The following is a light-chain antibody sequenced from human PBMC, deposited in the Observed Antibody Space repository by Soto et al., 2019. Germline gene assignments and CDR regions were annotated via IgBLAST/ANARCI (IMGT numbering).Light chain of an antibody. J-gene: IGKJ2*01. CDR1: QSIGTW. V-gene: IGKV1-5*03. CDR3: QQYSTYYT. CDR2: KAS. Sequence: DIQMTQSPSTLSASVGDRVTITCRASQSIGTWLAWYQQKSGKAPKLLINKASSLERGVPSRFSGSGSGTEFTLTISSLQPDDFATYYCQQYSTYYTFGQGTKLEIK.